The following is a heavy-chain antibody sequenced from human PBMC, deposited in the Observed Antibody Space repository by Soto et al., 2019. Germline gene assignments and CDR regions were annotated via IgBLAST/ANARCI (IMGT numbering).Heavy chain of an antibody. D-gene: IGHD3-22*01. V-gene: IGHV1-69*12. CDR1: GGTFSSYA. CDR3: AGHSSGVPGYYYGMDV. Sequence: QVQLVQSGAEVKKPGSSVKISCKASGGTFSSYAISWVRQAPGQGLEWMGGIIPIFDTADYAQKFQGRVTITEDESTNTAYMELSSLRSEDTAVYYCAGHSSGVPGYYYGMDVWGQGTKVTVSS. J-gene: IGHJ6*02. CDR2: IIPIFDTA.